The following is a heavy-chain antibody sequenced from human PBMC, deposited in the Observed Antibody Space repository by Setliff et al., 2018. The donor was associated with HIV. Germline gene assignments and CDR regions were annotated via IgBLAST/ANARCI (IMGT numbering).Heavy chain of an antibody. CDR2: INAGNGNI. D-gene: IGHD3-10*01. V-gene: IGHV1-3*01. Sequence: ASVKVSCKASGYTFTSYAMHWVRQAPGQRLEWMGWINAGNGNIRYSQEFQGRVTLTRDTSASTVYLDLSSLRSEDTAIYYCGGGPPTYGPAAPSSYYYYYGVDVWGQGTTVTVSS. CDR3: GGGPPTYGPAAPSSYYYYYGVDV. J-gene: IGHJ6*02. CDR1: GYTFTSYA.